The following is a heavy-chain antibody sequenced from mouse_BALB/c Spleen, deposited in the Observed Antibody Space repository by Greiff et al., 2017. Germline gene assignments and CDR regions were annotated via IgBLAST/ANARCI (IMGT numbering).Heavy chain of an antibody. D-gene: IGHD2-4*01. CDR3: ARWDYDAYAMDY. J-gene: IGHJ4*01. Sequence: EVQLQQSGAELVKPGASVKLSCTASGFNIKDTYMHWVKQRPEQGLEWIGRIDPANGNTKYDPKFQGKATITADTSSNTAYLQLSSLTSEDTAVYYCARWDYDAYAMDYWGQGTSVTVSS. V-gene: IGHV14-3*02. CDR2: IDPANGNT. CDR1: GFNIKDTY.